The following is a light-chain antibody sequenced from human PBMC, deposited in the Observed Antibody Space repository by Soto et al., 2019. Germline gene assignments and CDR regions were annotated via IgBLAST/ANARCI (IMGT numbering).Light chain of an antibody. CDR3: TSYTTSNTPVI. V-gene: IGLV2-18*02. CDR1: RSDVGSFNR. Sequence: VLTQPPSVSGPPGQSVTISCRGTRSDVGSFNRVSWYQQAPGAAPRLLIYEVNNRPSGVPDRFSGSKSGDTASLTISGLQAEDEADYYCTSYTTSNTPVIFGGGTKVTVL. J-gene: IGLJ2*01. CDR2: EVN.